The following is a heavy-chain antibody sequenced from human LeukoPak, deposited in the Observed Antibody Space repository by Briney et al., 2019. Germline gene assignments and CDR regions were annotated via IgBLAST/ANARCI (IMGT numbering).Heavy chain of an antibody. CDR3: AKDLNTAMVTSICDY. D-gene: IGHD5-18*01. CDR2: ISGSGGST. V-gene: IGHV3-23*01. CDR1: GFTFSSYA. Sequence: GRSLRLSCAASGFTFSSYAMSCARQAPGKGLEWVSAISGSGGSTYYEDSVKGRFTISRDNSKNTLYLQMNSLRAEDTAVYYCAKDLNTAMVTSICDYWGQGTLVTVSS. J-gene: IGHJ4*02.